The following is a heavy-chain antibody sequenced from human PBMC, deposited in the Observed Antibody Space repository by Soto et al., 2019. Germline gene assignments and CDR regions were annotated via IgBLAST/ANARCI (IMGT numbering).Heavy chain of an antibody. V-gene: IGHV1-24*01. Sequence: ASVKVSCKVSGYTLTELSMHWVRQAPGKGLEWMGGFDPEDGETIYAQKFQGRVTMTEDTSTDTAYMELSSLRSEDTAVYYCATGGYCRGGSCYTPYYYYGMDVWGQGTTVTVSS. D-gene: IGHD2-15*01. CDR2: FDPEDGET. CDR1: GYTLTELS. J-gene: IGHJ6*02. CDR3: ATGGYCRGGSCYTPYYYYGMDV.